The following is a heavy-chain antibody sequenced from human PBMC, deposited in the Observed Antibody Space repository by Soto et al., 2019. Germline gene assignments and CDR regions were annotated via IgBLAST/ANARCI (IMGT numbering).Heavy chain of an antibody. CDR3: AADFHISGYYYDY. CDR1: GFTFASTA. D-gene: IGHD3-22*01. J-gene: IGHJ4*02. Sequence: QMQLVQSGPEVKKPGTSVKVSCKASGFTFASTAVQRVRQARGQRLEWIGWIVVGSGNTNYAQKFQERVTITRDMSTSTAYMELSSLRSEDTAVYYCAADFHISGYYYDYWGQATLVTVSS. V-gene: IGHV1-58*01. CDR2: IVVGSGNT.